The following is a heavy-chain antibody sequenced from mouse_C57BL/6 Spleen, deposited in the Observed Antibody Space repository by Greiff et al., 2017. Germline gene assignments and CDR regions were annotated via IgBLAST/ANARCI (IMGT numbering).Heavy chain of an antibody. CDR1: GYTFTSYW. Sequence: VQLKQPGAELVRPGSSVKLSCKASGYTFTSYWMHWVKQRPIQGLEWIGNIDPSDSETHYNQKFKDKATLTVDKSSSTAYMQLSSLSSEDSAVYYCARYYGSSYWFAYWGQGTLVTVSA. D-gene: IGHD1-1*01. V-gene: IGHV1-52*01. J-gene: IGHJ3*01. CDR3: ARYYGSSYWFAY. CDR2: IDPSDSET.